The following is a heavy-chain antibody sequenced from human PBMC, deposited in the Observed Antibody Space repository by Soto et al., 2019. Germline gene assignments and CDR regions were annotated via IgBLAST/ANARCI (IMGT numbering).Heavy chain of an antibody. CDR1: GFSLTTRGMT. Sequence: SGPTLVNPTQTLTLTCTVSGFSLTTRGMTWGWIRQPPGKAPEWLALSNQDSPSLQSRLTFTEDTSKNQVVLTMTNMYPVATATYYCTLRQDTNRGPIYWGQGXMVTVSS. CDR2: SN. V-gene: IGHV2-5*02. CDR3: TLRQDTNRGPIY. J-gene: IGHJ4*02. D-gene: IGHD7-27*01.